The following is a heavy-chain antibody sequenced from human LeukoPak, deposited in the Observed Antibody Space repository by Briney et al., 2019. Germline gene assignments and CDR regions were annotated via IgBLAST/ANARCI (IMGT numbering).Heavy chain of an antibody. CDR3: ASRRYSSRVEDGFDY. J-gene: IGHJ4*02. D-gene: IGHD6-13*01. Sequence: RASVKVSCKASGYTFTSYGISWVRQAPGQGLEWMGWISAYNGNTNYAQKLQGRVTMTTDTSTSTAYMELRSLRSDDTAVYYCASRRYSSRVEDGFDYWGQGTLVTVSS. V-gene: IGHV1-18*01. CDR2: ISAYNGNT. CDR1: GYTFTSYG.